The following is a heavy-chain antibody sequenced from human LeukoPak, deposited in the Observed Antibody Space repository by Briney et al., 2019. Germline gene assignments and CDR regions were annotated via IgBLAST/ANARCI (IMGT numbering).Heavy chain of an antibody. V-gene: IGHV3-43D*03. J-gene: IGHJ1*01. CDR3: AKELRAYCSSTSCAYFQH. CDR1: GFTFDDYA. CDR2: ITWDGGST. Sequence: QAGGSLRLSCAASGFTFDDYAMHWVRQAPGKGLEWVSLITWDGGSTYYADSVKGRFTISRDNSKNSLYLQMNSLRAEDTALYYCAKELRAYCSSTSCAYFQHWGQGTLVTVSS. D-gene: IGHD2-2*01.